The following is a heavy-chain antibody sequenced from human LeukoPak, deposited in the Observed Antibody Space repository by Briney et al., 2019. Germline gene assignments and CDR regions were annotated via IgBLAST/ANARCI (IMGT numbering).Heavy chain of an antibody. CDR2: ISAYNGNT. Sequence: ASVKVSCKASGYTFTSYGISWVRQAPGQGLEWMGWISAYNGNTNYAQKLQGRVTMTTDTSTSTAYMELRSLRSDDTAVYYCARSSALNSGYNTDYFDYWGQGTLVTVSS. J-gene: IGHJ4*02. CDR1: GYTFTSYG. CDR3: ARSSALNSGYNTDYFDY. V-gene: IGHV1-18*01. D-gene: IGHD5-12*01.